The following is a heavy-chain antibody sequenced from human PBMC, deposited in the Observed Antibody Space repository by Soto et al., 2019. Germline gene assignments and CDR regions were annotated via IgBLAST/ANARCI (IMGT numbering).Heavy chain of an antibody. CDR1: GFTFSNAW. CDR2: IKSKTNGGTT. D-gene: IGHD2-2*02. CDR3: TTDLRYCSSTSCYMFDY. J-gene: IGHJ4*02. Sequence: EVQLVESGGGLVQAGESLRVSCAASGFTFSNAWMSWVRQAPGKGLEWVGRIKSKTNGGTTDYAAPVKGRFTISRDDSKNTLYLQMNSLKTEDTAVYYCTTDLRYCSSTSCYMFDYWGQGTLVTVSS. V-gene: IGHV3-15*01.